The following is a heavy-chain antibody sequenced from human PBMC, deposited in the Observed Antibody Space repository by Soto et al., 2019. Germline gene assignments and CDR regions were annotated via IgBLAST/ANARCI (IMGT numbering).Heavy chain of an antibody. CDR1: GFTFSSYA. CDR3: ARDQRMIY. CDR2: ISGSGGST. J-gene: IGHJ4*02. D-gene: IGHD3-16*01. Sequence: EVQVLECGGGLVQPGGSLRLSYAASGFTFSSYAMSWVRQAPGKGLEWVSAISGSGGSTYYADSVKGRFTISRDISKNTLYLQMNSQRAEDTAVYYCARDQRMIYWCQGILVTVSS. V-gene: IGHV3-23*01.